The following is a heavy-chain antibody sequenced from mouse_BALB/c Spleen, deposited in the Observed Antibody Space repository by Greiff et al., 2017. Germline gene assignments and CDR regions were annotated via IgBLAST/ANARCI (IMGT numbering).Heavy chain of an antibody. D-gene: IGHD2-4*01. CDR2: INPSNGGT. J-gene: IGHJ2*01. CDR3: ARDKFAVYDYASVYFDY. CDR1: GYTFTSYY. V-gene: IGHV1S81*02. Sequence: QVQLQQPGAELVKPGASVKLSCKASGYTFTSYYMYWVKQRPGQGLEWIGGINPSNGGTNFNEKFKSKATLTVDKSSSTAYMQLSSLTSEDSAVYYCARDKFAVYDYASVYFDYWGQGTTLTVSS.